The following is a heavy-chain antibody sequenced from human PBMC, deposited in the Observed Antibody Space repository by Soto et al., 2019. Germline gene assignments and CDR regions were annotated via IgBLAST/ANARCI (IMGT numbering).Heavy chain of an antibody. D-gene: IGHD2-2*01. V-gene: IGHV3-11*01. CDR2: ISSSGSTI. Sequence: GGSLRLSCAASGFTFSDYYMSWIRQAPGKGLEWVSYISSSGSTIYYADSVKGRFTISRDKAKNSLYLQMNSLRAEDTAVYYCARSGRDIVVVPAAMHYYYMDVWGKGTTVTVSS. J-gene: IGHJ6*03. CDR1: GFTFSDYY. CDR3: ARSGRDIVVVPAAMHYYYMDV.